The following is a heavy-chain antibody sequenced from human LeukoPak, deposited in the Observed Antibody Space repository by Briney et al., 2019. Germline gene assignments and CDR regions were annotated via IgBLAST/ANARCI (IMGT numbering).Heavy chain of an antibody. CDR2: IYYSGST. Sequence: SETLSLTCTVSGGSISSYYWSWIRQPPGKGLEWIGYIYYSGSTNYNPSLKSRVTISVDTSKNQFSLKLSSVTAADTAVYYCARDSDTAMGYWGQGTLVTVSS. J-gene: IGHJ4*02. CDR1: GGSISSYY. CDR3: ARDSDTAMGY. D-gene: IGHD5-18*01. V-gene: IGHV4-59*01.